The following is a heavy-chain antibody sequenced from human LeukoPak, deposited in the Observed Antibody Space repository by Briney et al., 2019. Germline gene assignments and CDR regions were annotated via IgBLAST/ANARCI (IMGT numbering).Heavy chain of an antibody. CDR3: ARLSPKDGPSNGY. D-gene: IGHD2-8*01. CDR2: ISSSSSYI. Sequence: PGGSLRLSCAASGFTFSSYSMNWVRQAPGKGLEWVSSISSSSSYIYYADSVKGRFTISRDNAKNSLYLQMNSLRAEDTAVYYCARLSPKDGPSNGYWGQGTLVTVSS. CDR1: GFTFSSYS. J-gene: IGHJ4*02. V-gene: IGHV3-21*01.